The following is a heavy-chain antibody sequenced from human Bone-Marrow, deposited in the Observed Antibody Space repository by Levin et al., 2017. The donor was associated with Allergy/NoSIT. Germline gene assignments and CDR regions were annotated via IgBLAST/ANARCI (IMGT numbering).Heavy chain of an antibody. CDR3: AHGSGWLFDY. D-gene: IGHD6-19*01. V-gene: IGHV2-5*01. Sequence: SGPTLVKPTQTLTLTCTFSGFSLTTDAVGVGWIRQPPGKALEWLAFIYWNDDKHYSPSLKSRLTITKDTSKNPVVPTVTRMDPVDTATYFCAHGSGWLFDYWGQGTLVTVSS. CDR2: IYWNDDK. CDR1: GFSLTTDAVG. J-gene: IGHJ4*02.